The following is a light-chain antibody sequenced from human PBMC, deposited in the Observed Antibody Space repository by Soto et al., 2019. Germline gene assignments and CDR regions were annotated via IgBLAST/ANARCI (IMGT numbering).Light chain of an antibody. Sequence: ALTQPASVSGSPGQSITISCTGTSSDVGGYNYVSWYQQHPGKAPKLMIYDVSNRPSGVSNRFSGSKSGNTASLTISGLQAEDEADCYCSSYTSSSTLVVFGTGTKVTVL. J-gene: IGLJ1*01. CDR2: DVS. CDR1: SSDVGGYNY. V-gene: IGLV2-14*01. CDR3: SSYTSSSTLVV.